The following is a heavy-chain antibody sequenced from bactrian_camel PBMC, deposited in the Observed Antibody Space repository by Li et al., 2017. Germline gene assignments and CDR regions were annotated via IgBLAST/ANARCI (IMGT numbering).Heavy chain of an antibody. V-gene: IGHV3S42*01. Sequence: VQLVESGGGSVQAGESLTLSCAGSEYTDRFACMAWFRQAPGKEREGIAAIRTDYGGTIYADSVKGRFSISKDNTKNTLFLQMSSLKPEDTAMYYCAADSLACVVDGQPYNHWGQGTQVTVS. D-gene: IGHD2*01. J-gene: IGHJ4*01. CDR3: AADSLACVVDGQPYNH. CDR1: EYTDRFAC. CDR2: IRTDYGGT.